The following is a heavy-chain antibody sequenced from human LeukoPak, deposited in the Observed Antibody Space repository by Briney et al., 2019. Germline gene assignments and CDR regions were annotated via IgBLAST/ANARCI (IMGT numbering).Heavy chain of an antibody. CDR3: ARVIGYYGSGSYNFDY. Sequence: PGRSLRLSCAASGITFSNYEMDWVRQAPGKGLEWVSYISSSGSTIYYADSVKGRFTISRDNAKNSLYLQMNSLRAEDTAVYYCARVIGYYGSGSYNFDYWGQGTLVTVSS. CDR1: GITFSNYE. D-gene: IGHD3-10*01. V-gene: IGHV3-48*03. J-gene: IGHJ4*02. CDR2: ISSSGSTI.